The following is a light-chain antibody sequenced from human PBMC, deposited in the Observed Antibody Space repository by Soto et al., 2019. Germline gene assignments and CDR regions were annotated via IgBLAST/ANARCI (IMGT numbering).Light chain of an antibody. Sequence: DIQMTQSPSSVSASVGDRVTITCRASQSILTYLNWYQQKPGKAPNLLISAASNLQSGVPSRFSGSGSGTDFTITISSLQPEDFATYYCQHSYTTPPWTVGQGTKVEIK. CDR2: AAS. CDR3: QHSYTTPPWT. V-gene: IGKV1-39*01. CDR1: QSILTY. J-gene: IGKJ1*01.